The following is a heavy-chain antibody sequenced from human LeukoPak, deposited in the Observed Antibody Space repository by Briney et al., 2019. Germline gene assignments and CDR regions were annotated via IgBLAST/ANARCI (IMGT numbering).Heavy chain of an antibody. D-gene: IGHD3-10*01. V-gene: IGHV1-69*05. Sequence: SVKVSCKASGGTFSSYAISWVRQAPGQGLEWMGGIIPIFGTANYAQKFQGRVTITTDESTSTAYMELSSLRSEDSAVYYCAREAWFGELSYFDYWGQGTLVTVSS. CDR3: AREAWFGELSYFDY. CDR2: IIPIFGTA. CDR1: GGTFSSYA. J-gene: IGHJ4*02.